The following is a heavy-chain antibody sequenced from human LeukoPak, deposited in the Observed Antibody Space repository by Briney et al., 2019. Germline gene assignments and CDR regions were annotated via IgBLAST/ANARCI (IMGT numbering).Heavy chain of an antibody. CDR3: ARLIPYFDY. J-gene: IGHJ4*02. CDR1: GGSISGYY. Sequence: SETLSLTCTVSGGSISGYYWSWIRQPPGKGLEWIGYIYYSGSTNYNPSLKSRVTISVDTSKNQFSLKLSSVTAADTAVYYCARLIPYFDYWGQGTLVTVSS. V-gene: IGHV4-59*08. CDR2: IYYSGST.